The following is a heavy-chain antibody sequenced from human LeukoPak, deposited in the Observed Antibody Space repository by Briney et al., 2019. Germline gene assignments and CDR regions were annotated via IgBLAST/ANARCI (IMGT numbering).Heavy chain of an antibody. Sequence: PSETLSLTCAVYGGSFSGYYWSWIRQPPGKGLEWIGEINHSGSTNYNPSLKSRVTISVDTSKNQFSLKLSSVTAADTAVYYCARGRGDCSSTSCSVPYFDYWGQGTLVTVSS. J-gene: IGHJ4*02. V-gene: IGHV4-34*01. CDR1: GGSFSGYY. D-gene: IGHD2-2*01. CDR3: ARGRGDCSSTSCSVPYFDY. CDR2: INHSGST.